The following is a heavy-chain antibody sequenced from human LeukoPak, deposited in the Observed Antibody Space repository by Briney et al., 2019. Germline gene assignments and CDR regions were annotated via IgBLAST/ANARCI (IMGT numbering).Heavy chain of an antibody. CDR2: ISSSSSYI. V-gene: IGHV3-21*01. CDR1: GFTFSSYS. J-gene: IGHJ4*02. D-gene: IGHD5-24*01. Sequence: GGSLRLSCAASGFTFSSYSMNWVRQAPGKGLEWVSSISSSSSYIYYADSVKGRFTISRDNAKNSLYLQMNSLRAEDTAVYYCARVEMATIESYYFDYWGQGTLVTVSS. CDR3: ARVEMATIESYYFDY.